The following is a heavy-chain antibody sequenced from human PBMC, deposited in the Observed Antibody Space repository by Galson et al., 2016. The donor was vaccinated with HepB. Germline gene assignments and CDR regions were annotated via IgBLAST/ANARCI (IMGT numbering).Heavy chain of an antibody. CDR1: GYTFTDYY. J-gene: IGHJ6*01. CDR3: ARDRALRDGYNSYYFYGLDV. CDR2: IKPSGGST. Sequence: SVKVSCKASGYTFTDYYIHWVRQAPGEGLEWMGIIKPSGGSTFYAQKFQGRVTMTRDTSTKTVYMELSRLRSDDTAVYYCARDRALRDGYNSYYFYGLDVWGQGTTVTVSS. V-gene: IGHV1-46*01. D-gene: IGHD5-24*01.